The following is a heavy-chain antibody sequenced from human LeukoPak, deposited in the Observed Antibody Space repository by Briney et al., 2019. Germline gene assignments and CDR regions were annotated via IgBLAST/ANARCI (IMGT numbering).Heavy chain of an antibody. J-gene: IGHJ3*01. V-gene: IGHV3-43*02. CDR1: GFKFDGYA. CDR3: VKDNSCAECAFDV. D-gene: IGHD2-21*01. CDR2: ISGDGTFS. Sequence: GGTLRLSCVASGFKFDGYAMHWVRQAPGKGLEWVSLISGDGTFSNYADSVKGRFTISRDNSKSSLYLQMNSLRTEDTALYYCVKDNSCAECAFDVWGPGTRVTASS.